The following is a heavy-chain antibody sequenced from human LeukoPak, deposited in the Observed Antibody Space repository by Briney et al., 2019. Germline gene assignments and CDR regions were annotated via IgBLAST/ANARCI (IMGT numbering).Heavy chain of an antibody. V-gene: IGHV3-7*03. CDR2: IKQDGSEK. CDR1: GFTFSSYW. CDR3: ARDTCSGGSCYSYYYYGMDV. Sequence: GGSPRLSCAASGFTFSSYWMSWVRQAPGKGLEWVANIKQDGSEKYYVDSVKGRFTISRDNAKNSLYLQMNSLRAEDTAVYYCARDTCSGGSCYSYYYYGMDVWGQGTTVTVSS. D-gene: IGHD2-15*01. J-gene: IGHJ6*02.